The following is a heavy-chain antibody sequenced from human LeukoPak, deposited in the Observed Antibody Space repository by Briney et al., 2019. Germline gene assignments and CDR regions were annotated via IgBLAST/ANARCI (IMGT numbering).Heavy chain of an antibody. CDR3: ARDIDFWSGYYMDV. D-gene: IGHD3-3*01. V-gene: IGHV4-59*01. CDR2: IYYSGST. J-gene: IGHJ6*03. CDR1: GGSINNYY. Sequence: SETLSLTCTVSGGSINNYYWSWIRQPPGKGLEWIGYIYYSGSTHYNPSLKSRVTMSVDTSKNQFSLKLSSVTAADTAVYYCARDIDFWSGYYMDVWGKGTTVTVSS.